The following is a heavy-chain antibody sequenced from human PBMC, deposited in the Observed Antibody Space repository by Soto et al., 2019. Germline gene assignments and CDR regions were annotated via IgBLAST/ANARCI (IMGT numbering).Heavy chain of an antibody. V-gene: IGHV3-30*03. D-gene: IGHD2-15*01. CDR3: ARGGGGTRETPFDY. CDR1: GFIFSSYG. Sequence: QVQLVESGGGVVQPGRSLRLSCAASGFIFSSYGMHWIRQAPGKGLEWVAVISYDGSNKYYADSVKGRFTISRDNSKNTLYLQMNSLRAEDTAVYYCARGGGGTRETPFDYWGQGTLVTVSS. CDR2: ISYDGSNK. J-gene: IGHJ4*02.